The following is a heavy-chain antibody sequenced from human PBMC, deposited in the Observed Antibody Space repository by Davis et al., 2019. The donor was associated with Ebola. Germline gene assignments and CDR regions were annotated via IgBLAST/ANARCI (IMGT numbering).Heavy chain of an antibody. CDR2: ISYDGSNK. J-gene: IGHJ4*02. V-gene: IGHV3-30-3*01. CDR1: GFTFSSYA. CDR3: TTVASFVAAAGTTAG. D-gene: IGHD6-13*01. Sequence: GGSLRLSCAASGFTFSSYAMHWVRQAPGKGLEWVAVISYDGSNKYYADSVKGRFTISRDNSKKTLYLQMNSLKTEDTAVYYCTTVASFVAAAGTTAGWGQGTLVTVSS.